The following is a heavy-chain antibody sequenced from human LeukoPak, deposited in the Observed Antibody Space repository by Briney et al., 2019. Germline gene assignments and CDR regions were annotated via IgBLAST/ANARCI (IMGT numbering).Heavy chain of an antibody. J-gene: IGHJ4*02. V-gene: IGHV4-59*08. D-gene: IGHD6-13*01. Sequence: SETLSLTCTVSGGSISSYYWSWIRQPPGKGLEWIGYIYYSGSTNYNPSLKSRVTISVDTSKNQFSLKLSSVTAADTAVYYCARHGGSSSFGFDYWGQGTLVTVSS. CDR2: IYYSGST. CDR3: ARHGGSSSFGFDY. CDR1: GGSISSYY.